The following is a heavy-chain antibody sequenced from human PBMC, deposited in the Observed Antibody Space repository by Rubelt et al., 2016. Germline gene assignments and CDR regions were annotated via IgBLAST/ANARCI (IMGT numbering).Heavy chain of an antibody. CDR1: GGSISSYY. CDR3: ARQPSSHTSGFLGGMDV. J-gene: IGHJ6*02. D-gene: IGHD5-12*01. CDR2: IYYSGST. V-gene: IGHV4-59*01. Sequence: GGSISSYYWSWIRQPPGKGLEWIGYIYYSGSTNYSPSLKGRVTISVDTSKNQFSLKLSSVTAADTAVYYCARQPSSHTSGFLGGMDVWGQGTTVTVSS.